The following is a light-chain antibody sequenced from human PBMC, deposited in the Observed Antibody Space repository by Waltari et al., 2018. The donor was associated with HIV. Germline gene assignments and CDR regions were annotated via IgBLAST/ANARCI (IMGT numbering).Light chain of an antibody. CDR1: KEINNY. J-gene: IGKJ2*01. V-gene: IGKV1-33*01. Sequence: DIQLPQSPSSLSVSVGDRVTITCQASKEINNYVNLYQQRPGKAPKVLIYDASILEAGVPSRFSGRGSGTDFTLTISSLQPEDIATYYCQQYDNLYTFGQGTKLELK. CDR2: DAS. CDR3: QQYDNLYT.